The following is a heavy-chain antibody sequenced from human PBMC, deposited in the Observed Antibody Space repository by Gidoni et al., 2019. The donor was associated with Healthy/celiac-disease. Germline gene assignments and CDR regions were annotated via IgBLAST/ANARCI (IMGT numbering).Heavy chain of an antibody. CDR1: GCPISSCGYY. D-gene: IGHD4-17*01. CDR2: IYYSRST. J-gene: IGHJ4*02. V-gene: IGHV4-31*03. CDR3: ARVLKVGTSAVTPFDY. Sequence: QVHLQESGPGLVKPSQTLSLTCTVSGCPISSCGYYWSWIRQHPGKGLEWIGYIYYSRSTYYNPSLKSRVTISVDTSKNQFSLKLSSVTAADTAVYYCARVLKVGTSAVTPFDYWGQGTLVTVSS.